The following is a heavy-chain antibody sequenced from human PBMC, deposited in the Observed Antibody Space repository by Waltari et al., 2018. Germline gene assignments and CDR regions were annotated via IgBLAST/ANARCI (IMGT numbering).Heavy chain of an antibody. CDR3: ARDGYDSYYYYMDV. CDR1: GYTFTSYD. CDR2: MNPNSGNT. D-gene: IGHD5-12*01. Sequence: QVQLVQSGAEVKKPGASVKVSCKASGYTFTSYDIHWVRQATGQGLEWMGWMNPNSGNTGYAQKFQGRVTITRNTSISTAYMELSSLRSEDTAVYYCARDGYDSYYYYMDVWGKGTTVTVSS. J-gene: IGHJ6*03. V-gene: IGHV1-8*03.